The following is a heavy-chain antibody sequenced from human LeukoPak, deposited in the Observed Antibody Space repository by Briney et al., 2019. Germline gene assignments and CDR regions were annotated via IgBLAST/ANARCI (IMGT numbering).Heavy chain of an antibody. CDR1: GFTFDDYA. V-gene: IGHV3-9*01. CDR3: AKGGSYRQAYYFDY. D-gene: IGHD1-26*01. Sequence: GGSLRLSCAASGFTFDDYAMHWVRQAPGKGLEWVSGISWNSGSIGYADSVKGRFTISRDNAKNSLYLQMNSLRAEDTALYYCAKGGSYRQAYYFDYWGQGTLVTVSA. CDR2: ISWNSGSI. J-gene: IGHJ4*02.